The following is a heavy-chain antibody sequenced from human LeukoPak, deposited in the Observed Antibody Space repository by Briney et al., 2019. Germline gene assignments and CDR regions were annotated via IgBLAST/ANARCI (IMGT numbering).Heavy chain of an antibody. V-gene: IGHV3-23*01. CDR2: ISSGGTNR. CDR3: AIGRGSGNYNWFDP. Sequence: GGSLRLSCAASGFTFSNYPMNWVRQAPGQGLEWVSVISSGGTNRYYADSVKGRFAISRDNSKSTLYLQMNNLGVGDTAIYYCAIGRGSGNYNWFDPWGQGTLVTVTS. D-gene: IGHD3-10*01. J-gene: IGHJ5*02. CDR1: GFTFSNYP.